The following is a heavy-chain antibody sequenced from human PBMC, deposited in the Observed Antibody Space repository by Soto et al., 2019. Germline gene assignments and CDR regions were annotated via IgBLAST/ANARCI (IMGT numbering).Heavy chain of an antibody. CDR3: ARIQDFDWLLQDYYGMDV. CDR2: IYYSGST. CDR1: GGSISSSSYY. Sequence: PSETLSLTCTVSGGSISSSSYYWGWIRQPPGKGLEWIGSIYYSGSTYYNPSLKSRVTISVDTSKNQFSLKLSSVTAADTAVYYCARIQDFDWLLQDYYGMDVWGQGTTVTVS. V-gene: IGHV4-39*01. J-gene: IGHJ6*02. D-gene: IGHD3-9*01.